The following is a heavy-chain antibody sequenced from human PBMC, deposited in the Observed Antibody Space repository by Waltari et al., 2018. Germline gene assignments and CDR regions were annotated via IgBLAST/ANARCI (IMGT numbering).Heavy chain of an antibody. CDR2: IYFSGST. CDR1: AASISSYY. V-gene: IGHV4-59*01. CDR3: ARGDTSNWFASYFDF. Sequence: QVRLQESGPGLVKPSETLSLTCTVSAASISSYYWSGIRQPPGKGLAWIAYIYFSGSTSYNPSLKSRVAISGDTSKKQFSLRLSSVTATDTAVYYCARGDTSNWFASYFDFWGQGILVSVSS. D-gene: IGHD3-10*01. J-gene: IGHJ4*02.